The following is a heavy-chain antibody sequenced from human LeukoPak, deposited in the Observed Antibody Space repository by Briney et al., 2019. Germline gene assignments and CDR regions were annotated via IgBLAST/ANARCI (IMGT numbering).Heavy chain of an antibody. D-gene: IGHD6-6*01. V-gene: IGHV3-23*01. CDR2: ISTSGAST. CDR3: AKGVSTRPLYYFDN. Sequence: GGSLRLSCAASGFTFNNYAMTWVRQSPGKGLEWVAVISTSGASTYSADSVKGRFTISRDNSKNTLYLQMNTLRVEDTAVYYCAKGVSTRPLYYFDNWGQGTLVTVSS. CDR1: GFTFNNYA. J-gene: IGHJ4*02.